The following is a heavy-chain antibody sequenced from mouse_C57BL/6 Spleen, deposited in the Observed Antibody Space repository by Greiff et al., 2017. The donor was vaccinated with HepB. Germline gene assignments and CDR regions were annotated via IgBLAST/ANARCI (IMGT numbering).Heavy chain of an antibody. D-gene: IGHD3-2*02. J-gene: IGHJ2*01. CDR2: IHPNSGST. CDR3: ARQGSSDFFDY. Sequence: QVHVKQPGAELVKPGASVKLSCKASGYTFTSYWMHWVKQRPGQGLEWIGMIHPNSGSTNYNEKFKSKATLTVDKSSSTAYMQLSSLTSEDSAVYYCARQGSSDFFDYWGQGTTLTVSS. V-gene: IGHV1-64*01. CDR1: GYTFTSYW.